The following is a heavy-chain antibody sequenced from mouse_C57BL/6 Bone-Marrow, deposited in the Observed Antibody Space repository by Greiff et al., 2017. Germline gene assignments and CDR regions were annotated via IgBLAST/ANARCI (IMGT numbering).Heavy chain of an antibody. CDR3: IIYYYGSSYWYVDV. CDR2: IDPEDGDT. CDR1: GFNIKDYY. J-gene: IGHJ1*03. Sequence: EVQLQQSGPELVRPGASVKLSCTASGFNIKDYYMHWVKQRPEQGLEWIGRIDPEDGDTEYAPKFQGKATMTADTSSNTAYLQLSSLTSEDTAVYYCIIYYYGSSYWYVDVWGTGTTVNVSS. V-gene: IGHV14-1*01. D-gene: IGHD1-1*01.